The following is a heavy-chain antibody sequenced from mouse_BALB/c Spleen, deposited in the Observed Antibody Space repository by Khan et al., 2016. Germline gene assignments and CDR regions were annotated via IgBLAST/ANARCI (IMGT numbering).Heavy chain of an antibody. D-gene: IGHD2-3*01. CDR3: TNIDDGYYEFAC. CDR1: GFIFSSYT. Sequence: EVELVESGGDLVKPGGSLKLSCAASGFIFSSYTMSWVRQTPEKRLEWVATISSGGTYTYYPDRVKGRFTISGDNSEKSQHLQMSSLKSEDTAVCFWTNIDDGYYEFACWGRGTMVTVSA. J-gene: IGHJ3*01. V-gene: IGHV5-6-4*01. CDR2: ISSGGTYT.